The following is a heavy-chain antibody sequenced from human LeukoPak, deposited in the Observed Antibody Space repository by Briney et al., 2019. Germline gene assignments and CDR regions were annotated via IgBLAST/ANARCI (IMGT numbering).Heavy chain of an antibody. Sequence: GGSLRLSCAASGFTVSSNYMSWVRQAPGKGLEWVSVIYSGGSTYYADSVKGRFTISRDNSKNTLYLQMNSLRAEDTAVYYCAKTPGVLRFLEWLPPFYFDYWGQGTLVTVSS. J-gene: IGHJ4*02. CDR2: IYSGGST. CDR3: AKTPGVLRFLEWLPPFYFDY. CDR1: GFTVSSNY. V-gene: IGHV3-53*01. D-gene: IGHD3-3*01.